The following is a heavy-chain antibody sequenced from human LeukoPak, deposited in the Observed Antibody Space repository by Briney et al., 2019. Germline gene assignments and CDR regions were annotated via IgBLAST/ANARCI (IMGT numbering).Heavy chain of an antibody. V-gene: IGHV3-21*06. CDR3: ARDWKQVALDY. CDR1: GFTFSTYS. CDR2: ISSSSYYI. Sequence: GGSLRLSCAASGFTFSTYSMNWVRQAPGKGLEWVSSISSSSYYIYYADSVKGRFTISRDNAKNSLYLQMNSLRAEDTAVYYCARDWKQVALDYWGQGTLVTVSS. J-gene: IGHJ4*02. D-gene: IGHD6-6*01.